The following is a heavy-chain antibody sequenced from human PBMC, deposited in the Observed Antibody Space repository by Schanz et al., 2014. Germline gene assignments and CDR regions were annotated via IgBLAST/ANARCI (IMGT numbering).Heavy chain of an antibody. CDR1: GFTFSTYA. J-gene: IGHJ4*02. Sequence: EVQLVESGGGLVQPGGSLRLSCAASGFTFSTYAMTWVRQAPGKGLEWVSSISIRGGNTYYTDSVKGRFTISRDNSKNTLDLQMSSLRADDTAVYYCAKDHAGSDILTALGNWGQGTPVTVSS. CDR2: ISIRGGNT. D-gene: IGHD3-9*01. CDR3: AKDHAGSDILTALGN. V-gene: IGHV3-23*04.